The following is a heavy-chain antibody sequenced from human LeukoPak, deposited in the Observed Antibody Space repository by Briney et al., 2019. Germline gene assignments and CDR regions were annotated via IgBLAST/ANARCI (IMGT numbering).Heavy chain of an antibody. CDR1: GFTFSSYG. CDR3: ARGCSGGSCFGDFDY. V-gene: IGHV3-48*02. D-gene: IGHD2-15*01. Sequence: GSLRLSCVASGFTFSSYGMNWVRQAPGKGLEWISYISSRSSTIYYADSVKGRFTISRDNAKNSLYLQMNSLRDEDTAVYYCARGCSGGSCFGDFDYWGQGTLGTVSS. J-gene: IGHJ4*02. CDR2: ISSRSSTI.